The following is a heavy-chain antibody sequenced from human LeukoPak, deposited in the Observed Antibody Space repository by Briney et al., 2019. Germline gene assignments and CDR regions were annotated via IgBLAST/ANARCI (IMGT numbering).Heavy chain of an antibody. V-gene: IGHV3-74*01. J-gene: IGHJ6*02. CDR2: VNSDGSGT. CDR1: GFTFSSYS. Sequence: GESLRLSCAASGFTFSSYSMNWVRQAQGKGLEWVTRVNSDGSGTSYADSVKGRFTISRGNAKNTLYLQMDSLTAEDTAVYYCARGQFYGMDVWGQGTTVTVSS. D-gene: IGHD4-11*01. CDR3: ARGQFYGMDV.